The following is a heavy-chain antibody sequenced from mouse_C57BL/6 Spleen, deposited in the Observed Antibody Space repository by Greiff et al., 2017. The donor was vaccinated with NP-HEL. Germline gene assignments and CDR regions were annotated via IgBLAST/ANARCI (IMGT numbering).Heavy chain of an antibody. CDR1: GYTFTDYY. V-gene: IGHV1-26*01. CDR3: ATYSNYVWAMDY. D-gene: IGHD2-5*01. CDR2: INPNNGGT. Sequence: EVQLQQSRPELVKPGASVKISCKASGYTFTDYYMNWVKQSHGKSLEWIGDINPNNGGTSYNQKFKGKATLTVDKSSSTAYMELRSLTSEDSAVYYCATYSNYVWAMDYWGQGTSVTVSS. J-gene: IGHJ4*01.